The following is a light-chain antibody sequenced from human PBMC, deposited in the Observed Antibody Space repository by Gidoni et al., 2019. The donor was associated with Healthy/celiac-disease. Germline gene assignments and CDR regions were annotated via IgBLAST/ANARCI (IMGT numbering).Light chain of an antibody. CDR3: QSYDSSLSASHVV. CDR2: GNS. V-gene: IGLV1-40*01. Sequence: QSVLTPPPSVSGAPGQRVTISCTGSSSNIGAGYDVHWYQQLPGTAPKLSIYGNSKRPSGVPDRFSGSKSGTSASLAITGLQAEDEADYYCQSYDSSLSASHVVFGGGTKLTVL. CDR1: SSNIGAGYD. J-gene: IGLJ2*01.